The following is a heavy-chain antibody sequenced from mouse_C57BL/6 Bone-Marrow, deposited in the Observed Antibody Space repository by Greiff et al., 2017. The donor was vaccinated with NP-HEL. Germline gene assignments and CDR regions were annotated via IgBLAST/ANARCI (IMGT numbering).Heavy chain of an antibody. D-gene: IGHD3-2*02. CDR3: ASSGSYYYAMDY. CDR2: IDPSDSYT. CDR1: GYTFTSYW. Sequence: QVQLKQPGAELVMPGASVKLSCKASGYTFTSYWMHWVKQRPGQGLEWIGEIDPSDSYTNYNQKFKGKSTLTVDKSSSTAYMQLSSLTSEDSAVYYCASSGSYYYAMDYWGQGTSVTVSS. V-gene: IGHV1-69*01. J-gene: IGHJ4*01.